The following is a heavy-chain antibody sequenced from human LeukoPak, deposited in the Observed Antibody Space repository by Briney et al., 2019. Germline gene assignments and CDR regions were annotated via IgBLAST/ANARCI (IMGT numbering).Heavy chain of an antibody. CDR2: INTDGSTT. D-gene: IGHD4-23*01. J-gene: IGHJ4*02. CDR3: ARGMVETVGIDY. V-gene: IGHV3-74*01. Sequence: PGGSLRLSCAASGFTFSSYWMHWVRQAPGKGLVWVSRINTDGSTTTYADSVKGRFTISRDNAKNTLYLQMSSLRAEDTAVYYCARGMVETVGIDYWGLGTLVTVSS. CDR1: GFTFSSYW.